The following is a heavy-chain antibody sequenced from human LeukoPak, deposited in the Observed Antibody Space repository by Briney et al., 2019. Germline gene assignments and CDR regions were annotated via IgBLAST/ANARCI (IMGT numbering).Heavy chain of an antibody. CDR1: GFTFSSYS. J-gene: IGHJ4*02. V-gene: IGHV3-21*01. D-gene: IGHD6-19*01. CDR2: ISRSSSYI. CDR3: ARGGAVAGTGGFDY. Sequence: GGSLRLSCAASGFTFSSYSMNWVRQAPGKGLEWVSSISRSSSYIYYADSVKGRFTISRDNAKNSLYLQMNSLRAEDTAVYYCARGGAVAGTGGFDYWGQGTLVTVSS.